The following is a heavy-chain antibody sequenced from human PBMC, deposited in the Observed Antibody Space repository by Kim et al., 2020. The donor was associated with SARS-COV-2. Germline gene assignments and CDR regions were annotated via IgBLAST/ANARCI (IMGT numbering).Heavy chain of an antibody. CDR2: T. J-gene: IGHJ4*02. D-gene: IGHD6-13*01. V-gene: IGHV4-34*13. CDR3: ARAQLGRKFGY. Sequence: TTHTPSLKSRVTISADTSKTHVALKLSSVTAADTAVYYCARAQLGRKFGYWGQGTLVTVSS.